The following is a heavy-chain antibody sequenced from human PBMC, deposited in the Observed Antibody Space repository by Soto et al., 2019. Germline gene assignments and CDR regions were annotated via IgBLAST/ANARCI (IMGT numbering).Heavy chain of an antibody. CDR1: GFPFSSYG. J-gene: IGHJ6*02. V-gene: IGHV3-30*18. CDR3: TKRRNVLRFLEWSSGMEV. Sequence: SLRLSCAASGFPFSSYGMHWIRQAPGKGLEWVAFISDDGSNKYYADSMKGRFTMSRDNSKSTLYLQMNSLRVEDTAVYYCTKRRNVLRFLEWSSGMEVWGQGTTVTVSS. CDR2: ISDDGSNK. D-gene: IGHD3-3*01.